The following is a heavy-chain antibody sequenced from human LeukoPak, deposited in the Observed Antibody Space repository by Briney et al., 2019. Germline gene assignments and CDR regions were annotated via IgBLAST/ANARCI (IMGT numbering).Heavy chain of an antibody. V-gene: IGHV4-59*08. CDR1: GGSFTTYY. D-gene: IGHD3-10*01. Sequence: SETLSLTCTVSGGSFTTYYWSWIRQPPGKGLEWIGYIYYTGSTTYNPSLKSRVTISVDTSKNQFSLKMNSVTAADTAVYYCACTLASGTYIYWAQGTLVTVSS. CDR2: IYYTGST. J-gene: IGHJ4*02. CDR3: ACTLASGTYIY.